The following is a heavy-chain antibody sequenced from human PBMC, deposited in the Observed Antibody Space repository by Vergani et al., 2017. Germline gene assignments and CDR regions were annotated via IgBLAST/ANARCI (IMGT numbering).Heavy chain of an antibody. V-gene: IGHV4-59*11. CDR1: GFTFTAHG. J-gene: IGHJ6*03. CDR2: IYYSGST. Sequence: VHLLESGGGSAQPGESLRLSCVASGFTFTAHGLNWVRQAPGKGLEWIGYIYYSGSTNYNPSLKSRVTISVDRSKNQFSLKLSSVTAADTAVYYCARGSDSSSSDQENYYYYHMDVWGKGTTVTVSS. D-gene: IGHD6-6*01. CDR3: ARGSDSSSSDQENYYYYHMDV.